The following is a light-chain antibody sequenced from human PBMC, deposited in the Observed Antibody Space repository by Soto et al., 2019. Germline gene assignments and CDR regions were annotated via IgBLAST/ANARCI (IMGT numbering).Light chain of an antibody. CDR1: QSISSW. J-gene: IGKJ4*01. CDR2: DPS. Sequence: DIQMTQSPSTLSASVGDRVTITCRASQSISSWLAWYQQKPGKAPKLLIYDPSSLESGVPSRFSGSGSGTEFTLTISSLQPDDFATYYCQQYNSYSPLTFGGGTKVDIK. V-gene: IGKV1-5*01. CDR3: QQYNSYSPLT.